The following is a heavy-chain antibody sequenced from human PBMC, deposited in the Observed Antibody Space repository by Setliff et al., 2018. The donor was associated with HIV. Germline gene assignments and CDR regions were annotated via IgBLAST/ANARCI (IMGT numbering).Heavy chain of an antibody. Sequence: ASVKVSCKASGYTISAHGVSWVRHVPGHGLEWMGWTSGDTGDIKYSQRFEGRLTMTTETSTNTAYMELRSLRSDDTAVYYCAIDGLSYNILPGSIAYFHSGMDVWGQGTTVTVS. CDR1: GYTISAHG. CDR3: AIDGLSYNILPGSIAYFHSGMDV. V-gene: IGHV1-18*01. CDR2: TSGDTGDI. J-gene: IGHJ6*02. D-gene: IGHD3-9*01.